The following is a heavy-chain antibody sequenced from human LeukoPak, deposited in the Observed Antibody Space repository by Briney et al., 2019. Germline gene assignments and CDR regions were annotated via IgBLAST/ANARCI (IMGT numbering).Heavy chain of an antibody. D-gene: IGHD6-6*01. CDR3: ARGYEYSSSSGVYYYYYYMDV. CDR2: IYTSGST. Sequence: SETLSLTCTVSGGSISSYYWSWIRQPPGKGLEWIGNIYTSGSTNYNPSLKSRVTISVDTSKNQFSLKLSSVTAADTAVYYCARGYEYSSSSGVYYYYYYMDVWGKGTTVTVSS. J-gene: IGHJ6*03. V-gene: IGHV4-4*09. CDR1: GGSISSYY.